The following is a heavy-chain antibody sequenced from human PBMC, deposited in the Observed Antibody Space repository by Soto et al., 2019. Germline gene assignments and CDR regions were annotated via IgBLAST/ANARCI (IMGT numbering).Heavy chain of an antibody. CDR3: ARAITFGGVLNGMDV. Sequence: QVQLVQSGAEVRKPGASVKVSCRTSGYTFSNSGNSGISLVRQAPGQGLEWMGWISAYNGYTNYEQNLQGRVTMTTATSTGTAYLELRSLRSDDTAVYYCARAITFGGVLNGMDVWGQVTTVTVSS. V-gene: IGHV1-18*01. D-gene: IGHD3-16*01. CDR1: GYTFSNSGNSG. J-gene: IGHJ6*02. CDR2: ISAYNGYT.